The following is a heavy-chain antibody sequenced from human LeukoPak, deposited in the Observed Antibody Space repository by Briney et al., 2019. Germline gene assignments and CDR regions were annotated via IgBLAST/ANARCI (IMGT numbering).Heavy chain of an antibody. CDR1: GFTSSSYS. Sequence: GGSLRLSCAASGFTSSSYSMNWVRQAPGKGLEWVSYISSSSSTIYYADSVKGRFTISRDNAKNSLFLQMNSLRAEDTAVYYCARLPAYCSSTSCYYDYWGQGTLVTVSS. CDR3: ARLPAYCSSTSCYYDY. J-gene: IGHJ4*02. V-gene: IGHV3-48*04. D-gene: IGHD2-2*01. CDR2: ISSSSSTI.